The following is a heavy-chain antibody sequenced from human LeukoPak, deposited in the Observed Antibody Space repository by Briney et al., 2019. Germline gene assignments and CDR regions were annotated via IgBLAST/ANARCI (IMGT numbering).Heavy chain of an antibody. CDR1: GGTFSSYA. Sequence: SVKVSCKASGGTFSSYAISWVRQAPGQGLEWMGGTIPIFGTANYAQKFQGRVTITADESTSTACMELSSLRSEDTAVYYCARDGDYSNFDFDYWGQGTLVTVSS. D-gene: IGHD4-11*01. V-gene: IGHV1-69*13. J-gene: IGHJ4*02. CDR3: ARDGDYSNFDFDY. CDR2: TIPIFGTA.